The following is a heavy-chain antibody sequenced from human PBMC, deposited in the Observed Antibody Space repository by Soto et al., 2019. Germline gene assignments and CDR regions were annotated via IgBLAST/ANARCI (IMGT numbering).Heavy chain of an antibody. Sequence: QVQLQQWGAGLLKPSETLSLTCAVYGGSFSGYYWSWIRQPPGKGLEWIGEINHSGSTNYNPSLKSRVTMSVDTSKNQFSLKLSSVTAADTAVYYCARLEGYCSGGSCYGTPEHPNWGQGTLVTVSS. V-gene: IGHV4-34*01. CDR3: ARLEGYCSGGSCYGTPEHPN. J-gene: IGHJ4*02. CDR2: INHSGST. D-gene: IGHD2-15*01. CDR1: GGSFSGYY.